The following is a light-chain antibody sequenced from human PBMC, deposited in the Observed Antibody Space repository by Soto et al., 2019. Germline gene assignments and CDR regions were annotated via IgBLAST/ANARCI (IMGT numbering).Light chain of an antibody. J-gene: IGLJ2*01. Sequence: QSALTQPASVSGSPGQSITISCNATRSDVGGYNYVSWYQQHPGKAPKLMIYEVSNRPSGVSNRFSGSKSGNTASLTISGLQAEDEADYYCSSYTRSSTLVVCVGGTQLNVL. V-gene: IGLV2-14*01. CDR3: SSYTRSSTLVV. CDR2: EVS. CDR1: RSDVGGYNY.